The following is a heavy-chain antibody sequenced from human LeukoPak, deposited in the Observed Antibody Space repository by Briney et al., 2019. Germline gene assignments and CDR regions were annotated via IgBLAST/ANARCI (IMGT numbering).Heavy chain of an antibody. CDR1: GFTFSDYA. J-gene: IGHJ4*02. CDR2: ASYYVGKQ. Sequence: GGSLRLSSAASGFTFSDYAMSWVREAPGKGLEWVSTASYYVGKQYHAVSERGRFTVARDNSRNTVSLQMSSLRVEDTGIYYCAKAGIGADGAGFLCEDWGQETLLTVVS. CDR3: AKAGIGADGAGFLCED. D-gene: IGHD1-1*01. V-gene: IGHV3-23*01.